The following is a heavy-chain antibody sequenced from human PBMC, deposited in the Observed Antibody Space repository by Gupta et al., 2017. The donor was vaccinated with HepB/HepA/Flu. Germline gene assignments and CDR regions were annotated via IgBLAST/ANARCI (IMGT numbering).Heavy chain of an antibody. D-gene: IGHD2-15*01. CDR3: AKRYCSGAACFSLVDH. CDR2: SGTGGNT. CDR1: GFTFYTSA. J-gene: IGHJ4*02. V-gene: IGHV3-23*01. Sequence: EGQLLESGGGLVQPGGSLRLSCVASGFTFYTSAMSWVRQAPGKGLEWVSTSGTGGNTYYADSVKGRFTISRDNSMSTLYLQMNSMRAEDTAVYYCAKRYCSGAACFSLVDHWGQGTLVTVSS.